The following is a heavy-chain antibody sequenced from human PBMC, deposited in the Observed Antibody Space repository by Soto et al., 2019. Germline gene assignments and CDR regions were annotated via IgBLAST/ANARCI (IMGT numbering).Heavy chain of an antibody. CDR1: GGSISSYY. J-gene: IGHJ4*02. Sequence: QVQLQESGPGLVKPSETLSLTCTVSGGSISSYYWSWIRQPPGKGLEWIWYLYDSGSTNYNPSLMSRVTISVDTSKNQFSLKLSSVTAADTAVYYCASGTAMVTSYYFDYWGQGTLVTVSS. CDR2: LYDSGST. D-gene: IGHD5-18*01. V-gene: IGHV4-59*01. CDR3: ASGTAMVTSYYFDY.